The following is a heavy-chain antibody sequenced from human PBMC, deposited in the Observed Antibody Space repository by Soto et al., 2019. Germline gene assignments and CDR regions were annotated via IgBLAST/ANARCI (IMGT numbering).Heavy chain of an antibody. CDR1: GFTFSSYG. V-gene: IGHV3-30*18. D-gene: IGHD3-22*01. CDR3: AKDALEYYYDSSGYEAAD. J-gene: IGHJ4*02. CDR2: ISYDGSNK. Sequence: GGSLRLSCAASGFTFSSYGMHWARQAPGKGLEWVAVISYDGSNKYYADSVKGRFTISRDNSKNTLYLQMNSLRAEDTAVYYCAKDALEYYYDSSGYEAADWGQGTLVTVSS.